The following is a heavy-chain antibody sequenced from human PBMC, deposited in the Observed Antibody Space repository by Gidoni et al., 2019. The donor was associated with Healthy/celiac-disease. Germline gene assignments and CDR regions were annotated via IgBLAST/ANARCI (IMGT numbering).Heavy chain of an antibody. CDR2: IIPIFGTA. J-gene: IGHJ2*01. D-gene: IGHD2-15*01. V-gene: IGHV1-69*01. Sequence: QVQLVQSGDEVKKPGSSVKVSCKASGGTFSSYAISWVRQAPGQGLEWMGGIIPIFGTANYAQKFQGRVTITADESTSTAYMELSSLRSEDTAVYYCARSPLNYCSGGSCYSMFDLWGRGTLVTVSS. CDR1: GGTFSSYA. CDR3: ARSPLNYCSGGSCYSMFDL.